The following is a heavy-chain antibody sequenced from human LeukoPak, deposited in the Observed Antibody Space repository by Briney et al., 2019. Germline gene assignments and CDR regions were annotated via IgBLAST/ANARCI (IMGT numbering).Heavy chain of an antibody. D-gene: IGHD5-12*01. CDR1: GFTFRNAW. V-gene: IGHV3-15*01. CDR2: IKIKTEGGTT. Sequence: PGGSLRLSFAASGFTFRNAWMSWVRQAPGQGLEGGGSIKIKTEGGTTDYAAHVKGRHTISKDDSNNTLYLQMNSLKTEDTAVYYCTTTNVVATISPDYWGQGTLVTVSS. J-gene: IGHJ4*02. CDR3: TTTNVVATISPDY.